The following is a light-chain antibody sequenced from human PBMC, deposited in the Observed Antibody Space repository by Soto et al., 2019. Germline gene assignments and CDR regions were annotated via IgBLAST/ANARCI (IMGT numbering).Light chain of an antibody. CDR2: EVS. V-gene: IGLV2-8*01. Sequence: QSVLTQPPSASGSPGQSVTISCTGTSSDVGDYNYVSWYQQHPGKAPKLMIYEVSKRPSGVPERFSGSKSGNTASLTVSGLQAEDEAEYYCSSYSGAYVVFGGGTKLTVL. CDR3: SSYSGAYVV. CDR1: SSDVGDYNY. J-gene: IGLJ2*01.